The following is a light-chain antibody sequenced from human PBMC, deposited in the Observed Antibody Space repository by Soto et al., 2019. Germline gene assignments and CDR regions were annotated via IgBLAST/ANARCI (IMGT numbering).Light chain of an antibody. CDR2: DVS. Sequence: DIVLTQSPGTLSLSPGERATLSCRSSQSVSSNYLAWYQQKPDQAPRLVIYDVSDRAASIPDRFSGSGSETDFTITISRLEAEDFAVYYCQQYGSSPTFGQGTKVEIK. CDR3: QQYGSSPT. CDR1: QSVSSNY. J-gene: IGKJ1*01. V-gene: IGKV3-20*01.